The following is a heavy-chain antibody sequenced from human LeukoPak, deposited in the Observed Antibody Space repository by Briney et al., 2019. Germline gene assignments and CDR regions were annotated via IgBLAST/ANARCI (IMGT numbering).Heavy chain of an antibody. D-gene: IGHD1-7*01. CDR2: IYYSGST. Sequence: SGGLSLAFTVCGGSLSSHYWTWIRPPPGKGMEWIGYIYYSGSTNYNPSLKSRVAISVDTSKKQFSLKLNSVTAADTAVYYCARGRWELIYWGQGTLVTVSS. J-gene: IGHJ4*02. CDR3: ARGRWELIY. CDR1: GGSLSSHY. V-gene: IGHV4-59*11.